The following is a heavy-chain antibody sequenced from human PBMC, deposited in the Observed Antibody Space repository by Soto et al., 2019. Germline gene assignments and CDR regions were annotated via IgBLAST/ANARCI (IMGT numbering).Heavy chain of an antibody. CDR2: ISYDGSS. CDR3: ARHNTFRNAGYNAFGG. J-gene: IGHJ3*01. CDR1: GDSVRPRH. D-gene: IGHD5-12*01. V-gene: IGHV4-59*02. Sequence: SETLSLTCSVSGDSVRPRHWSWIRQFPGGGLEWIAYISYDGSSNNNPSLRSRLSISIDTSRNQVYLNLTPVTAADTAVYYCARHNTFRNAGYNAFGGGGQGRGVTV.